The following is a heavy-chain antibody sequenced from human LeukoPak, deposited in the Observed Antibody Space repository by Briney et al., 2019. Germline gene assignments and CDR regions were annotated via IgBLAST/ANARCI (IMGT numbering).Heavy chain of an antibody. CDR3: ARDRIPSPDAFDI. J-gene: IGHJ3*02. Sequence: ASVKVSCEASGGTFSSYAISWVRQAPGQGLEWMGGIIPIFGTANYAQKFQGRVTITADESTSTAYMELSSLRSEDTAVYYCARDRIPSPDAFDIWGQGTMVTVSS. V-gene: IGHV1-69*13. CDR2: IIPIFGTA. CDR1: GGTFSSYA.